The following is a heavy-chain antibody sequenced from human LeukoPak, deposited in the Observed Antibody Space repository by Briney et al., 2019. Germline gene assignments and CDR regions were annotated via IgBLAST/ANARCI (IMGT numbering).Heavy chain of an antibody. CDR3: ARDREYSSSGLVWFDP. CDR1: GGSVSGYY. D-gene: IGHD6-6*01. V-gene: IGHV4-59*02. Sequence: PPETLSLTCTVSGGSVSGYYWSWIWQPPGKGLEWIGYIYYSGSTNYNPSLRTRVTISVDTSENQFSLKLTSVTAADTAVYYCARDREYSSSGLVWFDPWGHGVLVADSS. CDR2: IYYSGST. J-gene: IGHJ5*02.